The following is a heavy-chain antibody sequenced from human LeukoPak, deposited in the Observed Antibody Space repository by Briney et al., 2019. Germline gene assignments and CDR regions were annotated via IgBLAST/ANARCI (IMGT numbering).Heavy chain of an antibody. V-gene: IGHV3-30-3*01. Sequence: GRSLRLSCAASGFTFSSYAMHWVRQAPGKGLGWVAVISYDGSNKYYADSVKGRFTISRDNSKNTLYLQMNSLRAEDTAVYYCARAPPQSLWFGECIDWGQGTLVTVSS. J-gene: IGHJ4*02. CDR1: GFTFSSYA. CDR2: ISYDGSNK. D-gene: IGHD3-10*01. CDR3: ARAPPQSLWFGECID.